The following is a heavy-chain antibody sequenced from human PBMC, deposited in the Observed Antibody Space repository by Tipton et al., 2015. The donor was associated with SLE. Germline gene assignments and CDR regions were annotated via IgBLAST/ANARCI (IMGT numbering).Heavy chain of an antibody. Sequence: SLRLSCAASGFTFSSYAMSWVRQAPGKGLEWVSAISGSGGSTYYADSVKGRFTISRDNSKNTLYPQMNSLRAEDTAVYYCAKDYSSGGAFNIWGQGTMVTVSS. CDR3: AKDYSSGGAFNI. CDR2: ISGSGGST. V-gene: IGHV3-23*01. CDR1: GFTFSSYA. D-gene: IGHD6-25*01. J-gene: IGHJ3*02.